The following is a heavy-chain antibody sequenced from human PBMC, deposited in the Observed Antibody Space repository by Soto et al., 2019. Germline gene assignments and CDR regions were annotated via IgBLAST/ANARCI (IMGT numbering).Heavy chain of an antibody. CDR1: GFTFSSYG. J-gene: IGHJ4*02. D-gene: IGHD6-19*01. CDR3: AKDSSGWYADY. CDR2: ISYDGSNK. Sequence: QVQLVESGGGVVQPGRSLRLSCAASGFTFSSYGMHWVRQALGKGLEWVAVISYDGSNKYYADSVKGRFTISRDNSKNTLYLQMNSLRAEDTAVYYCAKDSSGWYADYWGQGTLVTVSS. V-gene: IGHV3-30*18.